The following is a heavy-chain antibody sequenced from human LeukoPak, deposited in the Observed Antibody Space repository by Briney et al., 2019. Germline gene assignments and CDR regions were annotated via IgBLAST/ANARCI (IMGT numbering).Heavy chain of an antibody. CDR1: GGSISSYY. CDR3: ARRAISGNYFDY. D-gene: IGHD1-26*01. J-gene: IGHJ4*02. Sequence: SETLSLTCTVSGGSISSYYWSWIRQPPGKGLEWIGYIYYSGSTSYNPSLKNRVTISVDTSKNQFSLKLSSVTAADTAVYYCARRAISGNYFDYWGREPWSPSPQ. CDR2: IYYSGST. V-gene: IGHV4-59*01.